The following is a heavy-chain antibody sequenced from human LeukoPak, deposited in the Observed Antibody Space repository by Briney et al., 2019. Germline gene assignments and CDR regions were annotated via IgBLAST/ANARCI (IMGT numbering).Heavy chain of an antibody. CDR3: ARVGNNWFAP. CDR1: DGSINNSSRY. CDR2: IYYTGRT. V-gene: IGHV4-39*07. J-gene: IGHJ5*02. Sequence: ASETQSLTCTAADGSINNSSRYWGQIRQPRGEVLEWIGSIYYTGRTYYNPPLKSRGIMSVDTSKNQFSLKLSSVTAADPAVYYCARVGNNWFAPWGQGTLVTVSS.